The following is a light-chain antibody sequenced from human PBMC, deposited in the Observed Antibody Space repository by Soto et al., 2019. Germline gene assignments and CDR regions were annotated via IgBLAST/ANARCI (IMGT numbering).Light chain of an antibody. CDR3: QQYDDSIT. J-gene: IGKJ5*01. Sequence: EIVLTQSPDTLSLSPGESATLSCRASQSVSSSYFAWYQQKPGRAPRLLIYGASNRATGIPDRFSGSGSGTNFTLTISRLEPEDFAVFYWQQYDDSITFGPGTRLEIE. V-gene: IGKV3-20*01. CDR1: QSVSSSY. CDR2: GAS.